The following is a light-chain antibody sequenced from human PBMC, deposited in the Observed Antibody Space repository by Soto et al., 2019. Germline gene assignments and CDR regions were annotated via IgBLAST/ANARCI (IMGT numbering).Light chain of an antibody. Sequence: EIVLTQSPGTLSLSPGERATLSCRANQSVSSTYLTWYQQKLGQAPRLLIYGASSRATGTPDRFSGSGSGPYFTLAISRLEPEDFAVYHCQQHGSSPFTFGPGTKVDIK. CDR1: QSVSSTY. CDR3: QQHGSSPFT. J-gene: IGKJ3*01. V-gene: IGKV3-20*01. CDR2: GAS.